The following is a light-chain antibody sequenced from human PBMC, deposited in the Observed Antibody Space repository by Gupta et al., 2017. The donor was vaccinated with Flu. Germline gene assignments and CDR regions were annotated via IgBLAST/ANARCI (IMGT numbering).Light chain of an antibody. CDR3: QSADSSGTYEV. J-gene: IGLJ3*02. Sequence: SYELTQPPSVSVSPGQTARITCSGDALPKPYAYWYQQKPGQAPVLVIYKDSERPSGIPERFFGSSSGTTVTLTISGVQAEDEADYYCQSADSSGTYEVFGGGTKLTVL. V-gene: IGLV3-25*02. CDR2: KDS. CDR1: ALPKPY.